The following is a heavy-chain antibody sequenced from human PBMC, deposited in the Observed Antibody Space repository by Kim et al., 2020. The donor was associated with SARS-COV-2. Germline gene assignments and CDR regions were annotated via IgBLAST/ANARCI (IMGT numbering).Heavy chain of an antibody. CDR3: ARHGDGEEKPHRVQFDP. CDR2: FYYSGRS. CDR1: GGSISSSNYY. Sequence: SETLSLTCTVSGGSISSSNYYWDWIRQPPGKGLEWIGSFYYSGRSYYTASLKSRVTISVDTSKNQFSLKLSSVTAVDTAVYFGARHGDGEEKPHRVQFDPWGQGTLVTVSS. D-gene: IGHD3-3*01. V-gene: IGHV4-39*01. J-gene: IGHJ5*02.